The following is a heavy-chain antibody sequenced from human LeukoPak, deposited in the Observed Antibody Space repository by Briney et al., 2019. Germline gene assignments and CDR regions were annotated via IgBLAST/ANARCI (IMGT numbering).Heavy chain of an antibody. CDR2: IIPIFGTA. D-gene: IGHD3-10*01. Sequence: GASVKVSCKASGYTFTGYGISWVRQAPGQGLEWMGRIIPIFGTANYAQKFQGRVTITTDESTSTAYMELSGLRSEDTAVYYCARDAGHPLVRGVAFDYWGQGTPVTVSS. CDR1: GYTFTGYG. CDR3: ARDAGHPLVRGVAFDY. V-gene: IGHV1-69*05. J-gene: IGHJ4*02.